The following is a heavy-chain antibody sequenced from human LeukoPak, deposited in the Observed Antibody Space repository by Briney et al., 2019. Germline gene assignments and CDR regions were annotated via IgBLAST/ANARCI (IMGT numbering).Heavy chain of an antibody. V-gene: IGHV3-30*18. J-gene: IGHJ5*02. Sequence: PGGSLRLSCAASGFTFSSYGMHWVRQAPGKGLEWVAVISYDGSNKYYADSVKGRFTISRDNSKNTLYLQMNSLRAEDTAVYYCAKDLKGGWFDPWGQGTLVTVSS. CDR2: ISYDGSNK. CDR3: AKDLKGGWFDP. D-gene: IGHD2-15*01. CDR1: GFTFSSYG.